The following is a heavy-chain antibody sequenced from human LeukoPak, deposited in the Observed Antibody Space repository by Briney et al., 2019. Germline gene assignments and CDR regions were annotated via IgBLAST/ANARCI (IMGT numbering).Heavy chain of an antibody. CDR1: GYTFTSYY. CDR2: INPSGGST. J-gene: IGHJ6*03. CDR3: ARDYYDSSASYYYYMDV. V-gene: IGHV1-46*01. Sequence: ASVKVSCKASGYTFTSYYMHWVRQAPGQGLEWMGIINPSGGSTSYAQKFQGRVTMTRDMSTSTVYMELSSLRSEDTAVYYCARDYYDSSASYYYYMDVWGKGTTVTVSS. D-gene: IGHD3-22*01.